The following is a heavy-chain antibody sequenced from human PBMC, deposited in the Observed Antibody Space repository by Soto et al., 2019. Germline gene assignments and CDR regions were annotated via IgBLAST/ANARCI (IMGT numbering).Heavy chain of an antibody. CDR1: GFSVTNSY. Sequence: EVQLVETGGGLIQPGGSLRLSCTVSGFSVTNSYINWVRQAPGKGLEWVSILYSSGTTYYADSVRGRFTVSRDDSKNTLFLHMISLRADDTAVYYCARDWSKFSYNYPYYYAMDAWGQGTTVTVSS. CDR3: ARDWSKFSYNYPYYYAMDA. CDR2: LYSSGTT. J-gene: IGHJ6*02. D-gene: IGHD5-18*01. V-gene: IGHV3-53*02.